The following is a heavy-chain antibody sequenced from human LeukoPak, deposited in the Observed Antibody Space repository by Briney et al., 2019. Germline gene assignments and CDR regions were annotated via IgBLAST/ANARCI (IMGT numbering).Heavy chain of an antibody. CDR1: GGSISSYY. D-gene: IGHD3-3*01. J-gene: IGHJ4*02. CDR3: ARRRLEWLPHRGYFDY. Sequence: SETLSLTCTVSGGSISSYYWSWIRQPPGKGLEWIGYIYYSGSTNYNPSLKSRVTISVDTSKNQFSLKLSSVTAADTAVYYCARRRLEWLPHRGYFDYWGQGTLVTVSS. V-gene: IGHV4-59*01. CDR2: IYYSGST.